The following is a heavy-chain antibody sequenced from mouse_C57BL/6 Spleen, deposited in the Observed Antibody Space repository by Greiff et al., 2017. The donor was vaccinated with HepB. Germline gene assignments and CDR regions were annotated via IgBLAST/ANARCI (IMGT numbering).Heavy chain of an antibody. CDR3: ARGITGPYYFDY. D-gene: IGHD4-1*01. Sequence: EVQLQESGGGLVKPGGSLKLSCAASGFTFSDYGMHWVRQAPEKGLEWVAYISSGSSTIYYADTVKGRFTISRDNAKNTLFLQMTSLRSEDTAMYYCARGITGPYYFDYWGQGTTLTVSS. CDR1: GFTFSDYG. J-gene: IGHJ2*01. V-gene: IGHV5-17*01. CDR2: ISSGSSTI.